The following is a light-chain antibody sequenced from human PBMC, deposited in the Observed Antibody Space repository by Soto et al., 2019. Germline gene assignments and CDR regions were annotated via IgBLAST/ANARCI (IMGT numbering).Light chain of an antibody. CDR3: NSYAASGNLCV. J-gene: IGLJ3*02. V-gene: IGLV2-8*01. CDR2: EVT. CDR1: SSDVGGYNY. Sequence: QSALTQPPSASGSPGQSVTISCTGTSSDVGGYNYVSWYQQHPGKAPKLMIYEVTQRPSGVPNRFSGSKSGNTASLTVSGLHDDDEADYYCNSYAASGNLCVFGGGTQLTVL.